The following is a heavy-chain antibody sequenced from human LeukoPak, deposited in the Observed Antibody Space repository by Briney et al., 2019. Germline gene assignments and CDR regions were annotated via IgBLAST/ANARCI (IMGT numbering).Heavy chain of an antibody. D-gene: IGHD1-1*01. CDR1: GFPFNDYS. V-gene: IGHV3-48*04. CDR2: IGISSGNT. J-gene: IGHJ4*02. CDR3: ARDHNYAFDN. Sequence: GGSLRLSCAASGFPFNDYSMNWVRQAPGKGLEWISYIGISSGNTKYADSVKGRFTIFGDNAKNSLYLQMNNLRVEDTAVYYCARDHNYAFDNWGQGTLVSVSS.